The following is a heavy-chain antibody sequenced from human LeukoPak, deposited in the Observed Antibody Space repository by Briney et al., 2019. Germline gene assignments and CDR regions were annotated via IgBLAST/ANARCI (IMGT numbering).Heavy chain of an antibody. V-gene: IGHV4-34*01. J-gene: IGHJ4*02. CDR2: INHSGST. CDR3: ARGSQYSSSWYEVVGYYFDY. CDR1: GGSFSGYY. D-gene: IGHD6-13*01. Sequence: PSETLSLTCAVYGGSFSGYYWSWIRQPPGKGLEWIGEINHSGSTNYNPSLKSRVTISVDTSKNQFSLKLSSVTAADTAVYYCARGSQYSSSWYEVVGYYFDYWGQGTLVTVSS.